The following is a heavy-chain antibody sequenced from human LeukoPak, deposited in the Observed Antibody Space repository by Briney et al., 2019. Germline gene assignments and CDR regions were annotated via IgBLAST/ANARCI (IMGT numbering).Heavy chain of an antibody. CDR1: GGSISSYY. CDR2: IYYSGST. D-gene: IGHD3-22*01. CDR3: ARGGRGYDSSGLFDY. J-gene: IGHJ4*02. Sequence: PSETLSLTCTVSGGSISSYYWSWIRQPPGKGLEWNGYIYYSGSTNYNPSLKSRVTISVDTSKNQFSLKLSSVTAADTAVYYCARGGRGYDSSGLFDYWGQGTLVTVSS. V-gene: IGHV4-59*01.